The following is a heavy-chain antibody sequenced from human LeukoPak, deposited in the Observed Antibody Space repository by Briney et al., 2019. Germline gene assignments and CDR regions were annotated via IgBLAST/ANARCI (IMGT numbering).Heavy chain of an antibody. V-gene: IGHV3-53*04. D-gene: IGHD2-15*01. CDR1: GFTVSSNY. Sequence: AGGSLRLSCAASGFTVSSNYMSWVRQAPGKGLEWVSVIYSGGSTYYADSVKGRFTISRHNSKNTLYLQMNSLRAEDTAVYYCAIVDCSGGSCYPGAFDIWGQGTMVTVSS. CDR2: IYSGGST. J-gene: IGHJ3*02. CDR3: AIVDCSGGSCYPGAFDI.